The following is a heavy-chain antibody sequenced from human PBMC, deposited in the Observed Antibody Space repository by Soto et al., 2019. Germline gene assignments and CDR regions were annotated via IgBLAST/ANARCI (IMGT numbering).Heavy chain of an antibody. Sequence: GSXRLSCAASGFTFSNAWMSWVRQAPGKGLEWVGRIKSKTDGGTTDYAAPVKGRFTISRDDSKNTLYLQMNSLKTEDTAVYYCTTHVDTAMVHDAFDIWGQGTMVTVSS. CDR3: TTHVDTAMVHDAFDI. D-gene: IGHD5-18*01. CDR1: GFTFSNAW. CDR2: IKSKTDGGTT. V-gene: IGHV3-15*01. J-gene: IGHJ3*02.